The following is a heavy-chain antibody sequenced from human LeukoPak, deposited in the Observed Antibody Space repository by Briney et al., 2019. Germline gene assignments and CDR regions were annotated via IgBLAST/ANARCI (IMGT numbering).Heavy chain of an antibody. CDR3: ATSGSYPLGGLDV. CDR2: ISNSGST. V-gene: IGHV4-61*01. D-gene: IGHD1-26*01. Sequence: PSETLSLTCAVSGGSINRGTFFWTWIRKPPGKGLEWIGYISNSGSTNYHPSLKSRVTISSDTSKTQFTLKLTSVTAADTAVYYCATSGSYPLGGLDVWGQGTTVTVSS. CDR1: GGSINRGTFF. J-gene: IGHJ6*02.